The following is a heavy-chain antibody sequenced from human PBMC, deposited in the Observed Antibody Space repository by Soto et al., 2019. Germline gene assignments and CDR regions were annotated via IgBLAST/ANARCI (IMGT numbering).Heavy chain of an antibody. CDR2: VSATGGST. V-gene: IGHV3-23*01. Sequence: GGSLRLSCAASGFTLSGSAMIWVRRVPGKGLEGVPAVSATGGSTSYADSVKGRFTISRDNSKNTLYLEMNSLRVEDTAVYYCAIRHYSGSCFWPLDYWGQGTLVTVSS. CDR3: AIRHYSGSCFWPLDY. CDR1: GFTLSGSA. D-gene: IGHD6-13*01. J-gene: IGHJ4*02.